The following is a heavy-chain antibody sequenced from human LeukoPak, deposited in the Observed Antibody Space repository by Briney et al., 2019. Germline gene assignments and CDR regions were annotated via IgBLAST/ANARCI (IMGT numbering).Heavy chain of an antibody. CDR2: IAYDGRNK. Sequence: GGSLRLSCEASGFTYSNYAMNWVRQAPGKGLEWVAVIAYDGRNKYYGDAVKGRFTISRDNSKNTLYLQMNSLRAEDTAVYYCARGRLAPEGYYDSSGYLLDAFDIWGQGTMVTVSS. V-gene: IGHV3-30*03. J-gene: IGHJ3*02. CDR3: ARGRLAPEGYYDSSGYLLDAFDI. D-gene: IGHD3-22*01. CDR1: GFTYSNYA.